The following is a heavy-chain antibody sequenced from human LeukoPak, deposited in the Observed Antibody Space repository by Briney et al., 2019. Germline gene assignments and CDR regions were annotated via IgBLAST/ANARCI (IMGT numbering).Heavy chain of an antibody. V-gene: IGHV4-39*07. Sequence: PSETLSLTCTVSGDSISSSSYYWGWLRQPPGKGLEWIASIYYSGSTYYNPSLKSRVTISLDASKNQFSLRLSSVTAADTAVYYCTTFRQGPVVRGLWHFDYWGQGTLAIVSS. CDR2: IYYSGST. CDR1: GDSISSSSYY. J-gene: IGHJ4*02. CDR3: TTFRQGPVVRGLWHFDY. D-gene: IGHD3-10*01.